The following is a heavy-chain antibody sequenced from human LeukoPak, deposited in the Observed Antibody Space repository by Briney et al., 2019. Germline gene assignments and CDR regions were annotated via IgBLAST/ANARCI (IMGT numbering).Heavy chain of an antibody. CDR1: GFTFSSYW. Sequence: GGSLRLSCAASGFTFSSYWMSWVRQAPGKGLEWVANIKQDGSEKYYVDSVKGRFTISRDNAKNSLYLQMNSLRAEDTAVYYCARDSLYSSGWYGDFDYWGQGTLVTVSS. CDR3: ARDSLYSSGWYGDFDY. D-gene: IGHD6-19*01. J-gene: IGHJ4*02. CDR2: IKQDGSEK. V-gene: IGHV3-7*01.